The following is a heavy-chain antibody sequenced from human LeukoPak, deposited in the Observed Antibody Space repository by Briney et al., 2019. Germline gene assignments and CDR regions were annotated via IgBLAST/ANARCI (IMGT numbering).Heavy chain of an antibody. CDR3: ARKGVVHPHPYFDY. CDR2: IWYDGSNE. J-gene: IGHJ4*02. V-gene: IGHV3-33*01. Sequence: GGSLRLSCEASGFTFSSYGMHWVRQAPGKGLEWVADIWYDGSNENYADSVKGRFTISRDNSKNTLYLQMNSLRAEDTAVYYCARKGVVHPHPYFDYWGQGTLVTVSS. CDR1: GFTFSSYG. D-gene: IGHD3-3*01.